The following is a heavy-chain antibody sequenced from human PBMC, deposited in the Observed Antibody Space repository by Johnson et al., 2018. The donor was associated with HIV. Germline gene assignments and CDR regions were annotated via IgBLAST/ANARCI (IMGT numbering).Heavy chain of an antibody. D-gene: IGHD3-9*01. CDR3: ARGGYYDILTGYYAPDAFDI. CDR1: GFTFSDHY. V-gene: IGHV3-72*01. CDR2: TRNKANSYNT. Sequence: VQLVESGGGLVQPGGSLRLSCAASGFTFSDHYMDWVRQAPGKGLEWVGRTRNKANSYNTEYAASVKGRFTISRDDSKNSLYLQMNSLKTEDTAVYYCARGGYYDILTGYYAPDAFDIWGQGTMVTVSS. J-gene: IGHJ3*02.